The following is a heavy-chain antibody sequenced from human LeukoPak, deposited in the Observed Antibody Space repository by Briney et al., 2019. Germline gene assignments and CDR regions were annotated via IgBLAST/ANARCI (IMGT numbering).Heavy chain of an antibody. D-gene: IGHD6-13*01. J-gene: IGHJ4*02. V-gene: IGHV1-18*01. CDR1: GYTFTSYG. CDR3: ARDSIPGAFIAAAGKDY. Sequence: ASVKVSCKASGYTFTSYGISWVRQAPGQGLEWMGWISAYNGNTNYAQKLQGRVTMTTDTSTSTAYMELRSLRSDDTAVYYWARDSIPGAFIAAAGKDYWGQGTLVTVSS. CDR2: ISAYNGNT.